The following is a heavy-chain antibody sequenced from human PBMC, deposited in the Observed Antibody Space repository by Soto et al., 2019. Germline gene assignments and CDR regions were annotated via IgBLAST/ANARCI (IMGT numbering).Heavy chain of an antibody. CDR2: IYYSGST. CDR1: GGSISSSSHY. V-gene: IGHV4-39*01. Sequence: PSETMSLTCTVSGGSISSSSHYWGWVRQPPGKGLEWIGSIYYSGSTYYNPSLKSRVTISVDTSKNQFSLKLSSVTAADTAVYYCARSGVVVAVDYWGQGTLVTVSS. CDR3: ARSGVVVAVDY. J-gene: IGHJ4*02. D-gene: IGHD2-15*01.